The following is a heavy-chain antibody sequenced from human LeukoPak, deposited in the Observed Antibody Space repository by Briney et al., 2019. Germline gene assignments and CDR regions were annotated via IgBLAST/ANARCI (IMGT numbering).Heavy chain of an antibody. V-gene: IGHV1-69*04. CDR1: GGTFSSYA. CDR2: IIPILGIA. Sequence: ASVKVSCKASGGTFSSYAISWVRQAPGQGLEWMGRIIPILGIANYAQKFQGRVTITADKSASTAYMELSSLRSEDTAVYYCARDPSIPPREVPFDYWGQGTLVTVSS. J-gene: IGHJ4*02. CDR3: ARDPSIPPREVPFDY.